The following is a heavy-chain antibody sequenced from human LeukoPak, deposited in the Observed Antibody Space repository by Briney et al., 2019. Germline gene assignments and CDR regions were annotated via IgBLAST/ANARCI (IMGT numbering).Heavy chain of an antibody. CDR2: IYHSGST. CDR3: ARGRTMGSYFDY. CDR1: GGSISSGGYY. Sequence: SQTLSLTCTVSGGSISSGGYYWSWIRQPPGKGLEWIGYIYHSGSTYYNPSLKSRVTISVDRSKNQFSLKLSSVTAADTAVYYCARGRTMGSYFDYWGQGTLVTVSS. D-gene: IGHD1-14*01. V-gene: IGHV4-30-2*01. J-gene: IGHJ4*02.